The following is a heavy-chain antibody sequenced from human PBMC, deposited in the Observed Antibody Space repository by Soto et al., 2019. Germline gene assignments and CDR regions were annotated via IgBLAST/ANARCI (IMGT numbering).Heavy chain of an antibody. CDR3: ARGPLYYFDY. Sequence: EVQLVESGGGLVKPGGSLRLSCEDSGFTFSSYTMNWVRRAPGKGLEWVSSISSRSTNTHHADSVRGRFTISRDNAKRSLYLQMNSLRAEDTAVYYCARGPLYYFDYWGQGTLVTVSS. J-gene: IGHJ4*02. CDR1: GFTFSSYT. CDR2: ISSRSTNT. V-gene: IGHV3-21*02.